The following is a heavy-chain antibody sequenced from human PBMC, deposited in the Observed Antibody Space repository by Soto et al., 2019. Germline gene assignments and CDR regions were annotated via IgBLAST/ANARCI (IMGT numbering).Heavy chain of an antibody. CDR2: INAGNGNT. CDR1: GYTFTSYA. V-gene: IGHV1-3*01. D-gene: IGHD3-3*01. J-gene: IGHJ4*02. Sequence: VASVKVSCKASGYTFTSYAMHWVRQAPGQRLEWMGWINAGNGNTKYSQKFQGRVTITRDTSASTAYMELSSLRSEDTAVYYCARDTIFGVASFDYWGQGTLVTVSS. CDR3: ARDTIFGVASFDY.